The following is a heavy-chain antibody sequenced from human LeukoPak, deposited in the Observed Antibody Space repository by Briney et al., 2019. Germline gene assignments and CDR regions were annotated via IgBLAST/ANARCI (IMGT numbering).Heavy chain of an antibody. D-gene: IGHD3-22*01. J-gene: IGHJ4*02. V-gene: IGHV3-23*01. Sequence: GGSLRLSCATSGFTFSSYAMGWVRQAPGKGLEWVSAISGSGGSTYYADSVKGRFTISRDNSKNTLYLQMNSLRAEDTAVYYCAKGDYYDSSGHDYWGQGTLVTVSS. CDR2: ISGSGGST. CDR3: AKGDYYDSSGHDY. CDR1: GFTFSSYA.